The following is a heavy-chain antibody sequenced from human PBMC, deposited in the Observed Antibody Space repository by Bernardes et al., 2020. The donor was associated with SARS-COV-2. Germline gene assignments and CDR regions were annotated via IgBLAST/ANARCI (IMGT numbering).Heavy chain of an antibody. CDR3: TADLERDSMDV. V-gene: IGHV3-15*01. D-gene: IGHD1-1*01. Sequence: GSSLRVSCAASGFTFSYAWMSWVRQAPGKGLEWVGRIKSKIDGGTTDYAAPVKGRFTISRDDSKNMVSLQMNSLKIEDTAVYYCTADLERDSMDVWGQGTTVTVSS. J-gene: IGHJ6*02. CDR2: IKSKIDGGTT. CDR1: GFTFSYAW.